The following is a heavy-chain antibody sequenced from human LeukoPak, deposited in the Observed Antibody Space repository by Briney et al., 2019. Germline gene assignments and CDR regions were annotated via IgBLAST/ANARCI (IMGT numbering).Heavy chain of an antibody. Sequence: ASVKVSCKAPGYTFTSYGISWVRQAPGQGLEWMGWISAYNGNTNYAQKLQGRVTMTTDTSTSTAYMELRSLRSDDTAVYYCARDQNYYDSVREFDIWGQGTMVTVSS. V-gene: IGHV1-18*01. CDR3: ARDQNYYDSVREFDI. CDR2: ISAYNGNT. J-gene: IGHJ3*02. CDR1: GYTFTSYG. D-gene: IGHD3-22*01.